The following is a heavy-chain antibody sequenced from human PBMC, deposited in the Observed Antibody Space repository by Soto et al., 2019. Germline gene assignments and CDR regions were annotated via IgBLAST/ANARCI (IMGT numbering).Heavy chain of an antibody. D-gene: IGHD6-25*01. Sequence: SVPQCHTWTVSDGSVRSGGYYWSWIRQPPGKGLEWIGYIYYSGSTNYKPSLKSRVTISVDTPKNQFSLKLSSVTAADTAVYFCGRGGRAREQRGFDICGQGTMVTGSS. V-gene: IGHV4-61*08. CDR3: GRGGRAREQRGFDI. CDR1: DGSVRSGGYY. CDR2: IYYSGST. J-gene: IGHJ3*02.